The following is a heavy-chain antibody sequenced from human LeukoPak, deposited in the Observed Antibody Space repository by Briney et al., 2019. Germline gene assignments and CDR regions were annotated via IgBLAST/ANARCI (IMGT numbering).Heavy chain of an antibody. CDR3: ARDRDRSGYPYYYYGMDV. V-gene: IGHV1-18*01. CDR1: GYTFTTYG. D-gene: IGHD3-22*01. CDR2: SSTYNGHT. J-gene: IGHJ6*02. Sequence: ASVKVSCKASGYTFTTYGISWVRQAPGQGLEWMGWSSTYNGHTNYVQRFQGRVTMTTDTSTNTAYMDLRSLTSDDTAVYYCARDRDRSGYPYYYYGMDVWGQGTTVTVSS.